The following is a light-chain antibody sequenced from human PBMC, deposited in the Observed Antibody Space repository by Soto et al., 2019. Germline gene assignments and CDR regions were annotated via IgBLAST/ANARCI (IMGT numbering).Light chain of an antibody. CDR3: QQSYSASWT. J-gene: IGKJ1*01. CDR2: GAS. Sequence: DIQMTQSPSSLSASVGDRVIITCRASQTIVIYLNWYPQTQGKAPKTXIYGASGLQVGVQSRFRCSGAGTDCTRTITSLQPEDVATDYCQQSYSASWTFGQGTKVDIK. V-gene: IGKV1-39*01. CDR1: QTIVIY.